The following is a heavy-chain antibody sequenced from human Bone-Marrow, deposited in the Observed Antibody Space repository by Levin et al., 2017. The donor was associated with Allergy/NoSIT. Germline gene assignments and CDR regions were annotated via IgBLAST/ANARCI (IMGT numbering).Heavy chain of an antibody. J-gene: IGHJ5*02. V-gene: IGHV1-2*02. CDR3: ARGGYSSSWDSNNWFAP. Sequence: GESLKISCTTSGYAFNDYNIDWVRQAPGQGPVWMGNINPASGATNFAQMFQDRVTLTRDTSLSTVYMELRGLKSDDTAVYYCARGGYSSSWDSNNWFAPWGQGTLVTVSS. CDR2: INPASGAT. CDR1: GYAFNDYN. D-gene: IGHD6-13*01.